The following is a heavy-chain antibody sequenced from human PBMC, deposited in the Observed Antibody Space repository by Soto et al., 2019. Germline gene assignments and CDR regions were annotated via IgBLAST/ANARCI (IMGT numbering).Heavy chain of an antibody. CDR2: IIPIFGTA. V-gene: IGHV1-69*12. CDR1: GGTFSSYA. D-gene: IGHD2-2*01. CDR3: ARDPRSCISTSCSS. J-gene: IGHJ5*02. Sequence: QVQLVQSGAEVKKPGSSVKVSCKASGGTFSSYAISWVRQAPGQGLEWMGGIIPIFGTANYAQKFQGRVTITADESTSTAYMERSSLRSEDTAVYYCARDPRSCISTSCSSWGQGTLVTVSS.